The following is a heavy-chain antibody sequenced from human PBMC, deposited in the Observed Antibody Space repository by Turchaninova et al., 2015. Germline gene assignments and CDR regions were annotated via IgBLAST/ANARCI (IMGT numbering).Heavy chain of an antibody. CDR2: IKHSGST. V-gene: IGHV4-34*01. D-gene: IGHD2-15*01. CDR3: AVVVTATRYPGYFDS. Sequence: GQVQQRGAGLLKPSETWARTGTVYGGDFSGQDWSWIRQAPGKGLEYIGEIKHSGSTNYNPSLKRRVTISVDTSKNQVSLKLNSVAAADTAVYYCAVVVTATRYPGYFDSWGQGSLVTVSS. J-gene: IGHJ4*02. CDR1: GGDFSGQD.